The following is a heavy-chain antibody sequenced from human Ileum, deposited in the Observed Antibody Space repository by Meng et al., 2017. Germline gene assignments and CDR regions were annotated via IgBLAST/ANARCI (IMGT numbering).Heavy chain of an antibody. Sequence: EVQLVESGGGLAPPGGSLSLSCAASGFTFTDHWMHWVRQGPGKGLVWVSRINPDGSNPTYADSVKGRFTISRDNAKNTVYLQMNSLRAEDSALYYCTNDRLNHWGQGALVTVSS. V-gene: IGHV3-74*01. CDR3: TNDRLNH. J-gene: IGHJ1*01. CDR2: INPDGSNP. D-gene: IGHD1-1*01. CDR1: GFTFTDHW.